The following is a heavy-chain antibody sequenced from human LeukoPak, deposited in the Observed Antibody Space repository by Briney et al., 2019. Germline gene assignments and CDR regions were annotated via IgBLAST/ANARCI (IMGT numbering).Heavy chain of an antibody. Sequence: ASVKVSCKASGYTFTSYAMHWVRQAPGQRLEWMGWINAGNGNTKYSQKFQGRVTITRDTSASTAYMELSSLRSEDTAVYYCARDPGITGTTHYYYYGVDVWGQGTTVTVSS. CDR1: GYTFTSYA. V-gene: IGHV1-3*01. D-gene: IGHD1-7*01. CDR2: INAGNGNT. CDR3: ARDPGITGTTHYYYYGVDV. J-gene: IGHJ6*02.